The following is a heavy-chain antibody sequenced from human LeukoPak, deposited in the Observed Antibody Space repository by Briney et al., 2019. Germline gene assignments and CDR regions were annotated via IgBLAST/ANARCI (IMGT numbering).Heavy chain of an antibody. CDR3: ARDDNYHRETIYYDVFNV. D-gene: IGHD3-22*01. CDR1: GYTFTSYG. V-gene: IGHV1-18*01. Sequence: GASVKVSCKASGYTFTSYGISWVRQAPGQGLEWMGWISAYNGNTNYAQKLQGRVTMTTDTSTSTAYMELRSLRSDDTAVYYCARDDNYHRETIYYDVFNVWGQGTKVTVSS. J-gene: IGHJ3*01. CDR2: ISAYNGNT.